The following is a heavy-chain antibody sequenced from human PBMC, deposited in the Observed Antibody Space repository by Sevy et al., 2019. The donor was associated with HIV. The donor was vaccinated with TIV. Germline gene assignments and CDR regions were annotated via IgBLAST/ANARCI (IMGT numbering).Heavy chain of an antibody. Sequence: GGSLRLSCAASGFTFSRAWMTWVRQAPGKGLEWVAKIKADGSETYSVDSGKGRFSISRDNAKNALYLQMNSLRAEDTAVYYCARGANNLYNWGQGTLVTVSS. V-gene: IGHV3-7*01. CDR3: ARGANNLYN. CDR2: IKADGSET. CDR1: GFTFSRAW. D-gene: IGHD3-10*01. J-gene: IGHJ4*02.